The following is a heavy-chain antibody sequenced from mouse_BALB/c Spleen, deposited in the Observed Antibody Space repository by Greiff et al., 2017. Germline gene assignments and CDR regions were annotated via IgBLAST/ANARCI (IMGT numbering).Heavy chain of an antibody. CDR3: VRAYYGSSYSFAY. J-gene: IGHJ3*01. Sequence: VKLVESGPGLVAPSQSLSITCTVSGFSLTSYDISWIRQPPGKGLEWLGVIWTGGGTNYNSAFMSRLSISKDNSKSQVFLKMNSLQTDDTAIYYCVRAYYGSSYSFAYWGQGTLVTVSA. D-gene: IGHD1-1*01. CDR2: IWTGGGT. V-gene: IGHV2-9-2*01. CDR1: GFSLTSYD.